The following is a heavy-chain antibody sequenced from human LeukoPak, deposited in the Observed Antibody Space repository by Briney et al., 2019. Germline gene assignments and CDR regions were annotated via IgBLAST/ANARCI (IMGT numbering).Heavy chain of an antibody. CDR2: ISGYNGNT. CDR3: ARDSYGGSGPFHY. CDR1: GCTFLNYG. D-gene: IGHD3-10*01. Sequence: ASVKVSCKASGCTFLNYGISWVRQAPGQGLEWMGWISGYNGNTEYAQNFQGRVTMTTDTSTSTAYMDLRSLRSDDTAMYYCARDSYGGSGPFHYWGQGTLVTVSS. J-gene: IGHJ4*02. V-gene: IGHV1-18*01.